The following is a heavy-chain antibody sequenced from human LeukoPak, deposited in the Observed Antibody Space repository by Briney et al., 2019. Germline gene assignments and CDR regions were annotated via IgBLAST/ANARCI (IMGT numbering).Heavy chain of an antibody. D-gene: IGHD6-13*01. J-gene: IGHJ6*04. CDR3: SREASAAAKMDV. CDR2: INPRGGST. CDR1: GYTFTSYY. V-gene: IGHV1-46*03. Sequence: ASVKVSYKASGYTFTSYYMHWVRQAPGQGLEWMGIINPRGGSTSYAQKFQGRVTMTRDTSTSTVYMELSSLRSEDTAVYYCSREASAAAKMDVWGKGTTVTVSS.